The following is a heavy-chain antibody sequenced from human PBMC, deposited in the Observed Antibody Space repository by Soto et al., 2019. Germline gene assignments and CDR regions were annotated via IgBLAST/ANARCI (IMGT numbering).Heavy chain of an antibody. D-gene: IGHD1-20*01. V-gene: IGHV3-21*01. J-gene: IGHJ5*02. Sequence: GGSLRLSCAASGFTFSSYSMNWVRQAPGKGLEWVSYISSSSGYIYYADSVKGRFTISRDNAKNSLYLQMNSLRAEDTAVYYCGRYGITGSNWFDPWGQGTLVTVSS. CDR1: GFTFSSYS. CDR3: GRYGITGSNWFDP. CDR2: ISSSSGYI.